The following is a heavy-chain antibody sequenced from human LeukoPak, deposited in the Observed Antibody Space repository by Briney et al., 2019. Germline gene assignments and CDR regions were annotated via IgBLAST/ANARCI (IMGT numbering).Heavy chain of an antibody. J-gene: IGHJ4*02. CDR1: GGSFRSGNYY. CDR2: IYYSGST. V-gene: IGHV4-61*01. Sequence: SETLSLTCTVSGGSFRSGNYYWSWIRQPQGTGLEWIGYIYYSGSTNYNPSLKSRVTISADMSKNQFSLKLSSVTAADTAVYYCARDYTNAFDYWGQGTLVTVSS. CDR3: ARDYTNAFDY. D-gene: IGHD2-8*01.